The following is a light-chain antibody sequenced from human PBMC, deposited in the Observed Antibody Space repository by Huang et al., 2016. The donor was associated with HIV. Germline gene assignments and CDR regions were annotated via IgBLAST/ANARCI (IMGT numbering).Light chain of an antibody. J-gene: IGKJ1*01. CDR2: AAS. CDR3: QKYNSAPWT. Sequence: DIQMTQSPSSLSASVGDRVTITCRASQGISNYLAWYQQKPGKVPKLLIYAASILESVVPSRFSGSGSGTDFTRTISSLQPGDVATYYCQKYNSAPWTFGQGTKVEIK. V-gene: IGKV1-27*01. CDR1: QGISNY.